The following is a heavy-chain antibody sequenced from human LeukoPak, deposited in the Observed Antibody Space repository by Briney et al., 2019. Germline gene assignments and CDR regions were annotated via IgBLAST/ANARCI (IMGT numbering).Heavy chain of an antibody. CDR3: AHEYCSGGSCSCWFDP. CDR2: IRYDGSNK. Sequence: PGGSLRLSCAASGFTFSSYGMHWVRQAPGKGLEWVAFIRYDGSNKYYADSVKGRFTISRDNSKNTLHLQMNSLRAEDTAVYYCAHEYCSGGSCSCWFDPWGQGTLVTVSS. CDR1: GFTFSSYG. J-gene: IGHJ5*02. D-gene: IGHD2-15*01. V-gene: IGHV3-30*02.